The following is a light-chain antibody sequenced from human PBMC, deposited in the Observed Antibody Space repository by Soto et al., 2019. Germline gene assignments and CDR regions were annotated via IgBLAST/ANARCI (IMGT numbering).Light chain of an antibody. CDR2: GAS. J-gene: IGKJ5*01. Sequence: IVMTQSPATLSVSPGERATLSCRASQSVSSNLAWYQQKPGQAPRLLIYGASTRATGIPARFSGSGSGTEFTLAISSLQSEDFAVYYCQQYNNWPPSITFGQGTRLDI. CDR1: QSVSSN. V-gene: IGKV3-15*01. CDR3: QQYNNWPPSIT.